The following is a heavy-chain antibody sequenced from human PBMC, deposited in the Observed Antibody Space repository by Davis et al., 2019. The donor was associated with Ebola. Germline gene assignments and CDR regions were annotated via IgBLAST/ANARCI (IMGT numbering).Heavy chain of an antibody. D-gene: IGHD3-3*01. CDR3: ARGRYDFWSGYYRGPFDY. CDR2: IYYSGST. J-gene: IGHJ4*02. Sequence: MPSETLSLTCTVSGGSISSGGYYWSWIRPHPGKDLEWIGYIYYSGSTNYNPSLKSRVTISVDTSKNQFSLKLSSVTAADTAVYYCARGRYDFWSGYYRGPFDYWGQGTLVTVSS. V-gene: IGHV4-31*03. CDR1: GGSISSGGYY.